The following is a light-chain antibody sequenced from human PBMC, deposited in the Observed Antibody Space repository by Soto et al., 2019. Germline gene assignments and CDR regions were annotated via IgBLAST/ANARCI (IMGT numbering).Light chain of an antibody. J-gene: IGLJ2*01. CDR1: SSDVGAYNY. V-gene: IGLV2-14*01. CDR2: EVT. Sequence: QSALTQPASVSASPGQSITISCTGTSSDVGAYNYVSWYQQHPGKAPKLIIYEVTNRPSGVSNRFSGSKSGNTASLTISGLQADDEADYYCSSYTIRSKAISGGGTKLTVL. CDR3: SSYTIRSKAI.